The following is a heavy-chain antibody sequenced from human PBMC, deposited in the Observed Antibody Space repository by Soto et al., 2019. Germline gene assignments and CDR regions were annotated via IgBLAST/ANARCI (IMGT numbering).Heavy chain of an antibody. J-gene: IGHJ4*02. CDR2: IYTSGST. V-gene: IGHV4-4*07. D-gene: IGHD3-22*01. CDR3: ARVGYYYDSSGPAEAGLDY. Sequence: QVQLQESGPGLVKPSETLSLTCTVSGGSISSYYWSWIRQPAGKGLEWIGRIYTSGSTNYNPSLKSRVTMSVDTSKNQFPLKLSSVTGADMAVYYCARVGYYYDSSGPAEAGLDYWGQGTLVTVSS. CDR1: GGSISSYY.